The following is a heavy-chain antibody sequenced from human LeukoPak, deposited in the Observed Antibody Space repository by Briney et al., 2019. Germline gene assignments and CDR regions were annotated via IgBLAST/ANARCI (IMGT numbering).Heavy chain of an antibody. V-gene: IGHV3-23*01. Sequence: ASVKVSCKASGYTFTSYGMSWVRQAPGKGLEWVSAISGSGGSTYYADSVKGRFTISRDNAKNSLYLQMNSLRAEDTAVYYCARVVSSGWDGDFDYWGQGTLVTVSS. D-gene: IGHD6-19*01. CDR1: GYTFTSYG. J-gene: IGHJ4*02. CDR2: ISGSGGST. CDR3: ARVVSSGWDGDFDY.